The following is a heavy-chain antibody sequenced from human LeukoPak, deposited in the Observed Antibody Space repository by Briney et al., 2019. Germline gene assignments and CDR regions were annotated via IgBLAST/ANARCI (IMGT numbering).Heavy chain of an antibody. V-gene: IGHV4-4*07. D-gene: IGHD3-10*01. CDR3: ARDYPLTRPGKPHFDY. Sequence: PSETLSLTCSVSGGSINNYYWTWIRQPAGKGLEWIGHISTLGSTNYNPSLKSRVAISVDTSKNQFSLKLSSVTAADTAVYYCARDYPLTRPGKPHFDYWGQGTLVTVSS. J-gene: IGHJ4*02. CDR1: GGSINNYY. CDR2: ISTLGST.